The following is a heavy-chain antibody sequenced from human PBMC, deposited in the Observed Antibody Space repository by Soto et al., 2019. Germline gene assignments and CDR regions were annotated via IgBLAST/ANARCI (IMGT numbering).Heavy chain of an antibody. Sequence: QIQLVESGGDVVQPGKSLRLSCAASGFNFGFFGMHWVRQAPGKGLEWVAVISGDGINTQYADSVRGRFTLSRDYSRKTMYLQMDSPRDEDTALYYCARGNLSFDFDSWGLGTLVTVSS. CDR3: ARGNLSFDFDS. CDR1: GFNFGFFG. V-gene: IGHV3-30*03. D-gene: IGHD1-26*01. J-gene: IGHJ4*02. CDR2: ISGDGINT.